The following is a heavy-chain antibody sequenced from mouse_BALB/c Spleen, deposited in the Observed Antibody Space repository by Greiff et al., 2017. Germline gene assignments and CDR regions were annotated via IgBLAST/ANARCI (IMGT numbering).Heavy chain of an antibody. CDR3: ARDMEEYEGWFAY. Sequence: DVMLVESGGGLVQPGGSLRLSCATSGFTFTDYYMSWVRQPPGKALEWLGFIRNKANGYTTEYSASVKGRFTISRDNSQSILYLQMNTLRAEDSATYYCARDMEEYEGWFAYWGQGTLVTVSA. J-gene: IGHJ3*01. CDR1: GFTFTDYY. D-gene: IGHD5-2*01. V-gene: IGHV7-3*02. CDR2: IRNKANGYTT.